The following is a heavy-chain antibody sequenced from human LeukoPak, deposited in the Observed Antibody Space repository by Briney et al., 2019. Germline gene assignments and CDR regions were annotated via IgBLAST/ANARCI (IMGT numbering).Heavy chain of an antibody. Sequence: GGSLRLSCAASGFTFSSYAMSWVRQAPGKGLEWVANIKQDGSEKYYVDSVKGRFTISRDNAKNSLYLQMNSLRAEDTAVYYCARLRGYSYGWDYYYYYMDVWGKGTTVTVSS. J-gene: IGHJ6*03. CDR2: IKQDGSEK. V-gene: IGHV3-7*01. CDR3: ARLRGYSYGWDYYYYYMDV. D-gene: IGHD5-18*01. CDR1: GFTFSSYA.